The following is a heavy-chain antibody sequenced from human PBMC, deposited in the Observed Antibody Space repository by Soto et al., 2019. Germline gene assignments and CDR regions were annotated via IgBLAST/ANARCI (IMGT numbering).Heavy chain of an antibody. D-gene: IGHD1-26*01. Sequence: GGSLRLSCAASGFTFSSYAMHWVRQAPGKGLEWVAVISYDGSNKYYADSVKGRFTISRDNSKNTLYLQMNSLRAEDTAVYYFARDTTPYSGSYDWFDPWGQGTLVTV. J-gene: IGHJ5*02. CDR2: ISYDGSNK. V-gene: IGHV3-30-3*01. CDR3: ARDTTPYSGSYDWFDP. CDR1: GFTFSSYA.